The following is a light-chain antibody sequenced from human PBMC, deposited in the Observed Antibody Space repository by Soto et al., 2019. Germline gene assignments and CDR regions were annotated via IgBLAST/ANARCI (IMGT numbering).Light chain of an antibody. V-gene: IGKV3-15*01. CDR3: QQYNNWPRT. CDR1: QSVSSN. CDR2: GAS. J-gene: IGKJ1*01. Sequence: EIVMTQSPATLSVSPGERATLPCRASQSVSSNLAWYQQKPGQAPRLLIYGASTRATGIPARFSGSGSGTEFTLTITSLQSQDFAAYYCQQYNNWPRTFGQGTKVDIK.